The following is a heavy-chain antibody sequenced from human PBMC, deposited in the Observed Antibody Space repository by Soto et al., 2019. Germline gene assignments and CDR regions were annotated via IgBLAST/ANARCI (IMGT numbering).Heavy chain of an antibody. D-gene: IGHD3-16*01. CDR1: GYTFTSYA. V-gene: IGHV1-3*01. CDR2: INAGNGNT. J-gene: IGHJ4*02. CDR3: ARAIGGLYDFHY. Sequence: QVQLVQSGAEVKKPGASVKVSCKASGYTFTSYAMHWVRQAPGQRLEWMGWINAGNGNTKYSQKFQGRVTITRDTSASTAYMELRSLRSEDTAVYYCARAIGGLYDFHYWGQGTLVTVSS.